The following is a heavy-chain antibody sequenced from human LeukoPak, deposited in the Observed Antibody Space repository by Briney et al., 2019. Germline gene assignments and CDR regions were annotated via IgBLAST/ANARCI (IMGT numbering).Heavy chain of an antibody. CDR2: SSPYNGKT. V-gene: IGHV1-18*01. CDR3: ARGGIDIVTVPVSNWFDP. CDR1: GYAFINYG. D-gene: IGHD2/OR15-2a*01. J-gene: IGHJ5*02. Sequence: ASVKVSCKASGYAFINYGITWVRQAPGQGLEWMGWSSPYNGKTNYAQKLQGRVTMTTDTSTNTAYMELRSLGSDDTAVYYCARGGIDIVTVPVSNWFDPWGQGTLVTVSS.